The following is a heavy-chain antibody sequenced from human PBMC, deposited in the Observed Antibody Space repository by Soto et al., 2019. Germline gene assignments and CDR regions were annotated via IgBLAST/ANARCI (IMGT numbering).Heavy chain of an antibody. CDR1: GFTFSTFA. CDR2: ISDSGDNT. V-gene: IGHV3-23*01. J-gene: IGHJ4*02. D-gene: IGHD3-3*02. CDR3: AKGYVHFWSHLHF. Sequence: EVQLLESGGGWVQPGGSLRLSCAASGFTFSTFAMNWVRQAPGKGLEWVSGISDSGDNTYYADSVKGRFTISRDNTKNTLFLHMNSLRDEDTAVYYCAKGYVHFWSHLHFWGQGTLVTVSS.